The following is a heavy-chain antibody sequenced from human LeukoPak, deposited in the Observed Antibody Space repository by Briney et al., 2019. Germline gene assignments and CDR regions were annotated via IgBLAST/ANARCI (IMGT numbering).Heavy chain of an antibody. D-gene: IGHD2-15*01. CDR2: IYYSGST. CDR1: GGSISSYY. V-gene: IGHV4-59*01. Sequence: SETLSLTCTVSGGSISSYYWSWIRQPPGKGLEWIGYIYYSGSTNYNPSLKSRVTISVDTSKNQFSLKLSSVTAADTAVYYCARGHRQRYCSGGSCYSVWFDPWGQGTLVTVSS. CDR3: ARGHRQRYCSGGSCYSVWFDP. J-gene: IGHJ5*02.